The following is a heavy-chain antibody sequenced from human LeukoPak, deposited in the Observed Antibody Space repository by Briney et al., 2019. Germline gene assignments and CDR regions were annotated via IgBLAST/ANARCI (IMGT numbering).Heavy chain of an antibody. V-gene: IGHV1-3*01. CDR1: GYTFTIYA. D-gene: IGHD2/OR15-2a*01. CDR2: INAGNGNT. CDR3: ARRSNMAGGPLDV. J-gene: IGHJ6*02. Sequence: ASVKASCKASGYTFTIYAIHWVRQAPGQRLEWMGWINAGNGNTKYSQKFQGRVTFTRDTSASIAYMELSSLTSEDTGVYYCARRSNMAGGPLDVWGQGTTVTVSS.